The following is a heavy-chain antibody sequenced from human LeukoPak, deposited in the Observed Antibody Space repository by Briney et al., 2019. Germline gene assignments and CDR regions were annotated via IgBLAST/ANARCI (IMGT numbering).Heavy chain of an antibody. J-gene: IGHJ4*02. CDR2: ISAYDGNT. Sequence: ASVKVSCKASGYTFTSYGISRVRQAQGQGLERMGWISAYDGNTNYAQKLQGRVTMTTDTSTSTAYMELRSLRSDDTAVYYCARVRTAGYFDYWGQGTLVTVSS. D-gene: IGHD6-13*01. CDR3: ARVRTAGYFDY. CDR1: GYTFTSYG. V-gene: IGHV1-18*01.